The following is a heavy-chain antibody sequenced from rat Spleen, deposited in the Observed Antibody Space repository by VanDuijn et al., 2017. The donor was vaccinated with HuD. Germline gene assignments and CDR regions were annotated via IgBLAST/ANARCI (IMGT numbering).Heavy chain of an antibody. CDR3: ARGDPGMG. CDR1: GFTFSDYG. J-gene: IGHJ3*01. D-gene: IGHD1-4*01. CDR2: ISYGDSSGHSGT. Sequence: EVQLVESGGGLVQPGRSLKLSCAASGFTFSDYGVAWVRQAPTAGLEWVATISYGDSSGHSGTYYRDSVRGRFTISRDDAKNTGYLQRNNRRSEDTAMYYCARGDPGMGWGQGTLVTVSS. V-gene: IGHV5-29*01.